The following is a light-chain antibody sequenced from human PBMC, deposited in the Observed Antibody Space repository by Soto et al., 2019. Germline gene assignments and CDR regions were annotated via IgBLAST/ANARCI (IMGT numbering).Light chain of an antibody. V-gene: IGKV1-5*01. CDR3: QQRSNWLT. J-gene: IGKJ5*01. CDR2: DAS. CDR1: QTITNW. Sequence: DIQMTQSPSILSASVGERVTITCRSSQTITNWLAWYQQKPGKAPRLLIYDASNRATGIPARFSGSGSGTDFTLTISSLEPEDFAVYYCQQRSNWLTFGQGTRLEIK.